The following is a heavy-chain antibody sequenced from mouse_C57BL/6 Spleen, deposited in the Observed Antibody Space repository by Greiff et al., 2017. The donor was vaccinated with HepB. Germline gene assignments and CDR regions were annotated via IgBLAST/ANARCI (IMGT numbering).Heavy chain of an antibody. V-gene: IGHV1-66*01. J-gene: IGHJ3*01. Sequence: QVQLQQSGPELVKPGASVKISCNASGYSFTSYYIHWVKQRPGQGLEWIGWIYPGSGNTKYNEKFKGKATLTADTSSSTAYMQLSSLTSEDSAVYYCAREDGNYEGFAYWGQGTLVTVSA. CDR2: IYPGSGNT. D-gene: IGHD2-1*01. CDR1: GYSFTSYY. CDR3: AREDGNYEGFAY.